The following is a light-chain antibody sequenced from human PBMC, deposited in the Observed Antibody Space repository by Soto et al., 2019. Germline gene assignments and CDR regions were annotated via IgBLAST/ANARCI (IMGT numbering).Light chain of an antibody. Sequence: EIVLTQSPATLSLSPGDRATLSCRASQSVSSYLAWYQQKPGQAPRLLIYDASNRATGIPARFSGSGSGTDFTLTISSLEPEDVAIYYCQQRSNWRTFGQGTKVDIK. CDR2: DAS. J-gene: IGKJ1*01. CDR1: QSVSSY. V-gene: IGKV3-11*01. CDR3: QQRSNWRT.